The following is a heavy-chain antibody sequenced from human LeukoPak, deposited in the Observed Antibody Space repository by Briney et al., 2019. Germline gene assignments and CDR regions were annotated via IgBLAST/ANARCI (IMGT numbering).Heavy chain of an antibody. V-gene: IGHV4-59*01. CDR3: ARDGKAAAYYYYMDV. D-gene: IGHD6-13*01. CDR1: GGSISSYY. CDR2: IYYSGST. Sequence: SETLSLTCTVSGGSISSYYWSWVRQPPGKGLEWIGYIYYSGSTNYNPPLKSRVTISVDTSKNQFSLKLNSVTAADTAVYYCARDGKAAAYYYYMDVWGKGTTVTVSS. J-gene: IGHJ6*03.